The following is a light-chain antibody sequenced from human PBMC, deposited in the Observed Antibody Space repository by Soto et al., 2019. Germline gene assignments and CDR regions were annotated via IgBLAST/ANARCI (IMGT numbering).Light chain of an antibody. CDR1: SSDVGGYNY. CDR3: SSYTSSSTRVV. V-gene: IGLV2-14*01. J-gene: IGLJ2*01. CDR2: EVS. Sequence: QSALTQPASGSGSPGQSITLSCTGTSSDVGGYNYVSWYQQHPGKAPKLMIYEVSNRPSGVSNRFSGSKSGNTASLTISGLQAEDEDDYDCSSYTSSSTRVVFGGGTKLTVL.